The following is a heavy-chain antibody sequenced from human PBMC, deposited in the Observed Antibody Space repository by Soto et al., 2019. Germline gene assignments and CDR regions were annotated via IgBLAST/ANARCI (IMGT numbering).Heavy chain of an antibody. CDR3: AKSPLWFGELWFDP. V-gene: IGHV3-9*01. CDR2: ISWNSGSI. CDR1: GFTFDDYA. Sequence: GGSLRLSCAASGFTFDDYAMHWVRQAPGKGLEWVSGISWNSGSIGYADSVKGRFTISRDNAKNSLYLQMNSLRAEDTALYYCAKSPLWFGELWFDPWGQGTLVTVSS. D-gene: IGHD3-10*01. J-gene: IGHJ5*02.